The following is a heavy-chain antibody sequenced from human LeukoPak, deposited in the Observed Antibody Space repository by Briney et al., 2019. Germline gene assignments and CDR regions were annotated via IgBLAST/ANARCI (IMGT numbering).Heavy chain of an antibody. CDR1: GFTFSSHG. J-gene: IGHJ4*02. CDR3: AKDQSLYSSGWYSPFDY. V-gene: IGHV3-30*18. D-gene: IGHD6-19*01. CDR2: ISYDGSNK. Sequence: GGSLRLSCAASGFTFSSHGMHWVRQAPGKGLEWVAVISYDGSNKYYADSVKGRFTISRDNSKNTLYLQMNSLRAEDTAVYYCAKDQSLYSSGWYSPFDYWGQGTLVTVFS.